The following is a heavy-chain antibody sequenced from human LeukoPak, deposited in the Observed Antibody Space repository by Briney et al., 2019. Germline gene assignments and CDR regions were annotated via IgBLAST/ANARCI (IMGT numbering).Heavy chain of an antibody. CDR3: ARDSSGWSHDGYYFDS. V-gene: IGHV3-21*01. Sequence: GGSLRLSCAASGFIFRSYSMNWVHQAPGKGLEWVSSISGSSSYIYYADSMKGRFTISRDNAKNSLYLQMNSLRVEDTAVYYCARDSSGWSHDGYYFDSWGQGTLVTVSS. J-gene: IGHJ4*02. CDR1: GFIFRSYS. CDR2: ISGSSSYI. D-gene: IGHD6-19*01.